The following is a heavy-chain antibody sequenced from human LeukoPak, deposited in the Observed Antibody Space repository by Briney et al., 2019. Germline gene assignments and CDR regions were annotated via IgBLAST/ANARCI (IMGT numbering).Heavy chain of an antibody. CDR3: VRYAPVDH. V-gene: IGHV3-11*01. CDR1: GFTFSDSY. D-gene: IGHD2-2*01. J-gene: IGHJ4*02. CDR2: ISRGSGSTR. Sequence: GGSLRLSCAASGFTFSDSYMSWFRQVPGKGLEAVAYISRGSGSTRYYTDSARGRFTISRDNGENAVYLQMNSLRTDDTAVYYCVRYAPVDHWGRGALVTVSS.